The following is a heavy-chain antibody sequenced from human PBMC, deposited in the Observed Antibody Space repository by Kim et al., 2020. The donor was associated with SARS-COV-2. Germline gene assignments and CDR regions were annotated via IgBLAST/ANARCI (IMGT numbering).Heavy chain of an antibody. D-gene: IGHD6-19*01. J-gene: IGHJ5*02. V-gene: IGHV4-31*02. Sequence: PSLKSRVTISVDTSKNQFSLKLSSVTAAGTAVYYCARSYSSGWYPNWFDPWGQGTLVTVSS. CDR3: ARSYSSGWYPNWFDP.